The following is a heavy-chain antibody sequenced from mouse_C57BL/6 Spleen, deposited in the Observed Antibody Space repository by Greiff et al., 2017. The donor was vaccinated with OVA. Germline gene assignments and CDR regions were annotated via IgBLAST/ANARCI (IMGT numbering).Heavy chain of an antibody. D-gene: IGHD1-1*01. Sequence: EVKLMESGAELVKPGASVKLSCTASGFNIKDYYMHWVKQRTEQGLEWIGRIDPEDGETKYAPKFQGKATITADTSSNTAYLQLSSLTSEDTAVYYCASGSSPHWYFDVWGTGTTVTVSS. CDR3: ASGSSPHWYFDV. J-gene: IGHJ1*03. CDR2: IDPEDGET. V-gene: IGHV14-2*01. CDR1: GFNIKDYY.